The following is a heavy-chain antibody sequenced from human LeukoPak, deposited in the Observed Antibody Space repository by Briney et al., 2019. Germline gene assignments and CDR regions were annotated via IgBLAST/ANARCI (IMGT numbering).Heavy chain of an antibody. CDR3: ALPPPRYDFWSGSVNGKSTSLSLDHWFDP. CDR2: ISASSDNT. Sequence: GGSLRLSCTASGFSFSSYAMSGVRQAPGKGLEWVSGISASSDNTNYADSVKGRFTISRDNSKNTLFLQMKSLRAEDTAVYYCALPPPRYDFWSGSVNGKSTSLSLDHWFDPWGQGTLVTVSS. D-gene: IGHD3-3*01. J-gene: IGHJ5*02. CDR1: GFSFSSYA. V-gene: IGHV3-23*01.